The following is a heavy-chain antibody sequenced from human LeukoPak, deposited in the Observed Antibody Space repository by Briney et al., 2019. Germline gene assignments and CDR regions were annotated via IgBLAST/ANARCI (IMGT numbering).Heavy chain of an antibody. V-gene: IGHV1-46*01. Sequence: ASVKVSCKASGYTFTSYYMHWVRQAPGQGLEWMGIINTSGGSTSYAQKFQGRVTMTRDTSTSTVHMELSSPRSEDTAVYYCARRGDTYYDILTGSMDYWGQGTLVTVSP. D-gene: IGHD3-9*01. CDR2: INTSGGST. CDR1: GYTFTSYY. CDR3: ARRGDTYYDILTGSMDY. J-gene: IGHJ4*02.